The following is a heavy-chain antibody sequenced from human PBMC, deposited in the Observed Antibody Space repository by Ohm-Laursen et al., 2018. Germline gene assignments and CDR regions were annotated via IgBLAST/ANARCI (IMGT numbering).Heavy chain of an antibody. CDR2: ISYDGSNK. J-gene: IGHJ4*02. CDR3: AKARAVSYFDY. Sequence: SLRLSCAAFGFTFSSYGMHWVRQAPGKGLEWVAVISYDGSNKYYADSVKGRFTISRDNSKNTLYLQMNSLRAEDTAVYYCAKARAVSYFDYWGQGTLVTVSS. CDR1: GFTFSSYG. V-gene: IGHV3-30*18. D-gene: IGHD2/OR15-2a*01.